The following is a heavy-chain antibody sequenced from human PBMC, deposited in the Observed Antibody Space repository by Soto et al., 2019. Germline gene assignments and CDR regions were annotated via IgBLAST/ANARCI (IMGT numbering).Heavy chain of an antibody. D-gene: IGHD6-13*01. J-gene: IGHJ4*02. CDR3: ARESRSAAGTVEY. Sequence: QVQPQESGPGLVKPSETLSLTCTVSGASISNYYWSWIRQPAGKGLEWIGRIYASGNTNYNPSLKSRVTMSVDTSKNQFSLNLNSVTAADTAVYYCARESRSAAGTVEYWGQGTLVTVSS. V-gene: IGHV4-4*07. CDR2: IYASGNT. CDR1: GASISNYY.